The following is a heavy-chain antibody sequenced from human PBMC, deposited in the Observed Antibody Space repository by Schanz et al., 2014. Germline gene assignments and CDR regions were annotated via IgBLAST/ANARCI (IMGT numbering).Heavy chain of an antibody. Sequence: VQLVESGGGVVQPGGSLRLSCAASGFTFSNFGIHWVRQAPGKGLEWVSYISNSGYTIYYADSLKGRFAISRDNAKNSLYLQMNSLRDDDTALYYCARIADEGIFFDFWGQGSLVTVSS. CDR2: ISNSGYTI. D-gene: IGHD2-21*01. CDR1: GFTFSNFG. CDR3: ARIADEGIFFDF. J-gene: IGHJ4*02. V-gene: IGHV3-48*02.